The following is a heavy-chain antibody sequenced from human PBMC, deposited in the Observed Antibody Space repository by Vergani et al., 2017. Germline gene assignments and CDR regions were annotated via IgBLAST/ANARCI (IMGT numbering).Heavy chain of an antibody. J-gene: IGHJ4*02. Sequence: QVQLVESGGGVVQRGGSLRPSCATPGFTFSNYDMQWIRQGPGKGLEFVAFIQFAGSNQHYADAVKGRFTLSRDFSKSTLDLQMNSLRTDDTATYYCAKHFRGWGIDYWGQGTQVIVSS. CDR2: IQFAGSNQ. CDR3: AKHFRGWGIDY. CDR1: GFTFSNYD. D-gene: IGHD3-16*01. V-gene: IGHV3-30*02.